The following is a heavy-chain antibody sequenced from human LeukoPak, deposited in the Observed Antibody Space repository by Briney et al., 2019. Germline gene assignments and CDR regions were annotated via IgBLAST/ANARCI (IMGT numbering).Heavy chain of an antibody. Sequence: ASVKVSCKASGYTFTSYGISWVRQAPGQGLEWMRWISAYNGNTNYAQKLQGRVTMTTDTSTSTAYMELRSLRSDDTAVYYCARDRLGYCSGGSCGRIDAFDIWGQGTMVTVSS. J-gene: IGHJ3*02. D-gene: IGHD2-15*01. CDR3: ARDRLGYCSGGSCGRIDAFDI. V-gene: IGHV1-18*01. CDR1: GYTFTSYG. CDR2: ISAYNGNT.